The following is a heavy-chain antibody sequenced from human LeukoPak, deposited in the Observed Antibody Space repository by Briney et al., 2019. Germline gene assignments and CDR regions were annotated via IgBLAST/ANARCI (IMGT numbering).Heavy chain of an antibody. CDR2: ISASGVMT. CDR1: GFTFTNYA. CDR3: AELGITMIGGV. D-gene: IGHD3-10*02. Sequence: GGSLRLSCAASGFTFTNYAMTWVRQAPGKGLEWVSSISASGVMTYYADSVRGRFTISRDNAKNSLYLQMNSLRAEDTAVYYCAELGITMIGGVWGKGTTVTISS. J-gene: IGHJ6*04. V-gene: IGHV3-23*01.